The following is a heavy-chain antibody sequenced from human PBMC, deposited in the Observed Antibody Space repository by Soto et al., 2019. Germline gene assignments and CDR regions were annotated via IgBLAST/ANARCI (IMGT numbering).Heavy chain of an antibody. V-gene: IGHV1-69*02. D-gene: IGHD1-20*01. CDR1: GGTFSSYT. Sequence: QVQLVQSGAEVKKPGSSVKVSCKASGGTFSSYTISWVRQAPGQGLEWMGRIIPILGIANYAQKFQGRVTITADKSTSTAYMELSSLRSEDTAVYYCAHNWNDYYYYGMDVWGQGTTVTVSS. J-gene: IGHJ6*02. CDR2: IIPILGIA. CDR3: AHNWNDYYYYGMDV.